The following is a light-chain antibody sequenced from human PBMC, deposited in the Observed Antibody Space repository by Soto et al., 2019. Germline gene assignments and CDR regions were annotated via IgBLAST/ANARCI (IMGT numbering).Light chain of an antibody. Sequence: EVVMTQSPATLCVSPAETATLSCMASQSVNNNLAWYQKKPGQGPRLLIYGASTRATGIPARFSGSGSGTEFTLTINSLQSEDYAVYFCHHYHNAAGTFGGGTKVDIK. CDR2: GAS. CDR3: HHYHNAAGT. CDR1: QSVNNN. V-gene: IGKV3-15*01. J-gene: IGKJ4*01.